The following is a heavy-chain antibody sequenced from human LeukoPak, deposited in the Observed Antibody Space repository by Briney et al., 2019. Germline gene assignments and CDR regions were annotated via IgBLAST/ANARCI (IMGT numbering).Heavy chain of an antibody. D-gene: IGHD1-7*01. CDR1: GFTFNWYW. CDR3: AKYSWNYAFDI. Sequence: GGSLRLSCAASGFTFNWYWMSWVRQAPGKGLEWVANIKEDGSEENYVDSVKGRFTISRDNAKNSLYLQMNSLRAEDTAVYYCAKYSWNYAFDIWGQGTMVTVTS. V-gene: IGHV3-7*01. CDR2: IKEDGSEE. J-gene: IGHJ3*02.